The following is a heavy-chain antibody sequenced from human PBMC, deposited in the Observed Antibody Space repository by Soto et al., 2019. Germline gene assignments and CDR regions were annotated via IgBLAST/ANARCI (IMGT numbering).Heavy chain of an antibody. CDR2: IYYSGST. CDR3: ERSCGYDYVWGSYRPFDY. V-gene: IGHV4-59*01. Sequence: SETLSLTCTVSGGSISSYYWSWIRQPPGKGLEWIGYIYYSGSTNYNPSLKSRVTISVDTSKNQFSLKLSSVTAADTAVYYCERSCGYDYVWGSYRPFDYWGQGTLVTVSS. D-gene: IGHD3-16*02. J-gene: IGHJ4*02. CDR1: GGSISSYY.